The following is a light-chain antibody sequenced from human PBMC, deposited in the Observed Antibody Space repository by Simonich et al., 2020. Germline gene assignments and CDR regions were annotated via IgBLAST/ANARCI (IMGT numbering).Light chain of an antibody. V-gene: IGKV4-1*01. CDR1: QSVLYSSNNKNY. J-gene: IGKJ4*01. CDR3: QQYYSTPLT. Sequence: DIVMTQSPDSLAVSLGERATIKCKSSQSVLYSSNNKNYFAWYQQKPGQPPKLLIYWASTRESGVPDRFSGSGSGKDLPLTISSLQAEDVAVYYFQQYYSTPLTFGGGTKVEIK. CDR2: WAS.